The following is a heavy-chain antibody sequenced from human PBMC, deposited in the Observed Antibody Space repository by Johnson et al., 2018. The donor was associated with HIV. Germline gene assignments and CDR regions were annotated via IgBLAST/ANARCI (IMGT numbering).Heavy chain of an antibody. J-gene: IGHJ3*02. V-gene: IGHV3-30*18. D-gene: IGHD5-18*01. Sequence: QEQLVESGGGVVQPGGSLRLSCAASGFTFSSYGMHWVRQAPGKGLEWVAVISFDGSNKDYADSVKGRFSISRDNSKNTLYLQMNSVRAEDTAVYYCAKSADTGEAFDIWGQGTMVTVSS. CDR3: AKSADTGEAFDI. CDR1: GFTFSSYG. CDR2: ISFDGSNK.